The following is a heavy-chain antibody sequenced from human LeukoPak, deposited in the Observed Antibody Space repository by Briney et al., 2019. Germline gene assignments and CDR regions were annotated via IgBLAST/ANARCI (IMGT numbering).Heavy chain of an antibody. CDR2: IYYSGST. CDR1: GGSIRSSYYY. Sequence: SETLSLTCTVSGGSIRSSYYYWGWLRQPPGKGLKWIGYIYYSGSTNYNPSLKSRVTISVDTSKNQFSLKLSSVTAADTAVYYCARLPYSSGWYVYWGQGTLVAVSS. V-gene: IGHV4-61*05. CDR3: ARLPYSSGWYVY. D-gene: IGHD6-19*01. J-gene: IGHJ4*02.